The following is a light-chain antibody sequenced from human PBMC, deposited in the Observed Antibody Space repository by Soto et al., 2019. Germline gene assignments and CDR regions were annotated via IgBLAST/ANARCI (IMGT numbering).Light chain of an antibody. CDR3: QVWDSAGDPFV. J-gene: IGLJ1*01. Sequence: SYILTQPPSVSVAPGQTATITCGGYNIGSRGVHWYQQRPGQAPVLVVSDDGDRASGIPDRFSGSNSGNMATLTINRAEAGDEADYYCQVWDSAGDPFVFVPGTKLTVL. CDR1: NIGSRG. V-gene: IGLV3-21*02. CDR2: DDG.